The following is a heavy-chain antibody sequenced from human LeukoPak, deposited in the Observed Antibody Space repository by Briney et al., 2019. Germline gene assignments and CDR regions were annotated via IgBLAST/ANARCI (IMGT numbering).Heavy chain of an antibody. D-gene: IGHD6-13*01. CDR2: TKQDGSDK. CDR3: AKDRAAGVNDAFDI. CDR1: GFTFSSYW. J-gene: IGHJ3*02. Sequence: GGSLILSCAASGFTFSSYWMSWVRQAPGKGLEWVANTKQDGSDKYYVDSVKGRFTISRDNAKNSLYLQMNSLRTEDTAVYYCAKDRAAGVNDAFDIWGQGTMVTVSS. V-gene: IGHV3-7*01.